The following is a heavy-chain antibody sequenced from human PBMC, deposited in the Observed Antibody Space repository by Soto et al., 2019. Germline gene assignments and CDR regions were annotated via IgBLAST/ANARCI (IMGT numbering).Heavy chain of an antibody. CDR1: EFSLSDQY. V-gene: IGHV3-72*01. CDR2: SRNRVNNFST. J-gene: IGHJ4*02. Sequence: VQVEESGGGLVLPGGALRLSCTVSAVSEFSLSDQYMDWGRQDPGKGVEWVGRSRNRVNNFSTAYAASVQGRFTISRAESKNTVYLQMHSLKTDDTAVYDCSRVDPSDNSPDYWGQGTLVTVSS. CDR3: SRVDPSDNSPDY. D-gene: IGHD1-20*01.